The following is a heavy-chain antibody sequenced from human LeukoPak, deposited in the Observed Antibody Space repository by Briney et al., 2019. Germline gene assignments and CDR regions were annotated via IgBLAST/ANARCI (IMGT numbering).Heavy chain of an antibody. J-gene: IGHJ4*02. CDR2: ISGSGGST. CDR1: GFTFSSYA. V-gene: IGHV3-23*01. D-gene: IGHD3-22*01. Sequence: PGGSLRLSCAASGFTFSSYAMSWVRQAPGKGLEWVSAISGSGGSTYYADSGKGRFTISRDNSKNTLYLQMNSLRAEDTAVYYCAKDSHYDSSGSDYWGQGTLVTVSS. CDR3: AKDSHYDSSGSDY.